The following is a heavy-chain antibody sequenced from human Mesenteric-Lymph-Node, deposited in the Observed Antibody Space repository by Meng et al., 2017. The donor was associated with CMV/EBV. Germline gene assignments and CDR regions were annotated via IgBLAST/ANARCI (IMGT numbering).Heavy chain of an antibody. CDR2: ISSSGSTI. CDR3: ARGRERCSSTSCYPPRGMDV. J-gene: IGHJ6*02. V-gene: IGHV3-11*01. D-gene: IGHD2-2*01. CDR1: GFTFSDYY. Sequence: SCAASGFTFSDYYMSWIRQAPGKGLEWVSYISSSGSTIYYADSVKGRFTISRDNAKNSLYLQMNSLRAEDTAVYYCARGRERCSSTSCYPPRGMDVWGQGTTVTVSS.